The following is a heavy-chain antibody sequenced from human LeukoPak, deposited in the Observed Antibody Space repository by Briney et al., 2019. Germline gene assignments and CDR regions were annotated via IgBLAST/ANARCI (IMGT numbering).Heavy chain of an antibody. D-gene: IGHD3-3*01. CDR2: IKLDGSEK. J-gene: IGHJ4*02. CDR1: GFTFGKYW. CDR3: ARDQYDTWSRRGNFDS. Sequence: GRSLRLSCVASGFTFGKYWMSWVRQAPGKGLEWVANIKLDGSEKNYVDSVKGRFTISRDNTKNSLHLQMNSLRVEDTAVFYCARDQYDTWSRRGNFDSWGQGTLVIVSS. V-gene: IGHV3-7*03.